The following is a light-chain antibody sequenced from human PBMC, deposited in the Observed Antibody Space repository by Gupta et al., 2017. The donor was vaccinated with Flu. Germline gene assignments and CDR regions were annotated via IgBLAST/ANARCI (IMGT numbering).Light chain of an antibody. V-gene: IGLV2-11*02. Sequence: SVTISSTGQSRDRSGTKDVSWYQQHPGQAPMLIVYDDRDRPSGVPERFSGSNSGNTASLTIGRIDAGDEADYSCKCLDSSTLYDFGNGTKVTVL. CDR2: DDR. J-gene: IGLJ1*01. CDR1: SRDRSGTKD. CDR3: KCLDSSTLYD.